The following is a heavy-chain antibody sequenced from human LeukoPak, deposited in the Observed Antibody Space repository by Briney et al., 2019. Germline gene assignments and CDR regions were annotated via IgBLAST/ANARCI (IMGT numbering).Heavy chain of an antibody. J-gene: IGHJ4*02. V-gene: IGHV1-18*01. D-gene: IGHD2-2*01. CDR3: ARGYCSSTSCQITDY. CDR1: GYTFTIYG. Sequence: GASVKVSCTASGYTFTIYGISWVRQAPGQGLEWMGWISAYNGNTNYAQKLQGRVTITTDTSTSTAYMELRSLRSDDTAVYYGARGYCSSTSCQITDYWGQGTLVTVSS. CDR2: ISAYNGNT.